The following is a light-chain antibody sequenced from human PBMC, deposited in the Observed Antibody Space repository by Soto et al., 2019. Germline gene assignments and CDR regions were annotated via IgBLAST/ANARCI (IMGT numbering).Light chain of an antibody. CDR1: RSNIGSST. CDR3: GSWDSSLSAYV. J-gene: IGLJ1*01. CDR2: GDD. Sequence: QSVLTQPPSTSGTPGHRVTISCSGTRSNIGSSTVNWYQQLPGTAPKLLIYGDDQRPSGIPDRFSGSKSGTSATLGITGFRTGDEADYYCGSWDSSLSAYVFGTGTKLTVL. V-gene: IGLV1-44*01.